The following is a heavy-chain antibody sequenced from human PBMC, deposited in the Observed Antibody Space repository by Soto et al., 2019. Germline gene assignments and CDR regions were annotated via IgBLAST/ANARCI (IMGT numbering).Heavy chain of an antibody. D-gene: IGHD3-10*01. CDR2: ISSNGDST. CDR3: ARADGSGTYPY. V-gene: IGHV3-64*01. Sequence: EVQLVESGGGLVQPGGSLRLSCAASGFTFSNYAMYWVRQAPGKGLEYVSAISSNGDSTYYANSVKGRFTISRDNSKNTLYLQMGSLRAEDMAVYYCARADGSGTYPYWGQGTLVTVSS. CDR1: GFTFSNYA. J-gene: IGHJ4*02.